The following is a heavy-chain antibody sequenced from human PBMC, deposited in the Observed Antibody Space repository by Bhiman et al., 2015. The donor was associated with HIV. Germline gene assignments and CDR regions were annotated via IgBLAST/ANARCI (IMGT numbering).Heavy chain of an antibody. CDR1: GFTFSDFS. J-gene: IGHJ4*02. D-gene: IGHD5-24*01. CDR3: ARGAPDGYTYLNY. V-gene: IGHV3-21*01. CDR2: ISGSSSYI. Sequence: EVQLVESGGGLVKPGGSLRLSCAASGFTFSDFSMIWVRQAPGKGLEWVSSISGSSSYIYYADSMKGRFNTSRDNAKNSLYLQMTSLRAEDTAVYYCARGAPDGYTYLNYWGQGTLVTVSS.